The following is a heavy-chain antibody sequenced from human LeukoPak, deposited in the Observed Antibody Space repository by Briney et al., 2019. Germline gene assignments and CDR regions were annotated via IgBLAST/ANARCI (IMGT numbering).Heavy chain of an antibody. J-gene: IGHJ3*02. D-gene: IGHD1-1*01. CDR3: ARQLDLGAFDI. CDR1: GGSISSYY. CDR2: IYTSGST. Sequence: SETLSLTCTVSGGSISSYYWSWIRQPPGKGLEWIGYIYTSGSTNYNPSLKSRVTISVDTSKNQFSLKLSSVTAADTVVYYCARQLDLGAFDIWGQGTMVTVSS. V-gene: IGHV4-4*09.